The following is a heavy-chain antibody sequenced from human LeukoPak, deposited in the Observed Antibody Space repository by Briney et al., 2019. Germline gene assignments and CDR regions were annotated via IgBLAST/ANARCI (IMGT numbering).Heavy chain of an antibody. D-gene: IGHD1-26*01. CDR3: AKDFREAVAYFFDY. CDR1: GFTFSNYA. V-gene: IGHV3-30-3*02. CDR2: ISDDGSRQ. J-gene: IGHJ4*02. Sequence: GGSLRLSCAATGFTFSNYAIHWGRQAPGKGLEWVAFISDDGSRQHYADSVKGRFTISRDNSKNTLYLQMNSLRAEDTAVYYCAKDFREAVAYFFDYWGQGTLVAVSS.